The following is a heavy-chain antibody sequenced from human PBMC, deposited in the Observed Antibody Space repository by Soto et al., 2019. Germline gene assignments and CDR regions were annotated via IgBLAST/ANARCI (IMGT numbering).Heavy chain of an antibody. D-gene: IGHD3-22*01. CDR3: ARDFRDSSGYYTSYFDY. CDR2: IYYSGST. J-gene: IGHJ4*02. Sequence: QVQLQESGPGLVKPSQTLSLTCTVSGGSISSGGYYWSWIRQHPGKGLEWIGYIYYSGSTYYNPSLKSRVTISVDTSKNQFSLKLSSVTAADTAVYYCARDFRDSSGYYTSYFDYWGQGTLVTVSS. CDR1: GGSISSGGYY. V-gene: IGHV4-31*03.